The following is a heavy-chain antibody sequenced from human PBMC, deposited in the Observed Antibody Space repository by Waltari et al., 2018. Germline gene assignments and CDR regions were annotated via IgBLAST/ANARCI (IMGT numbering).Heavy chain of an antibody. D-gene: IGHD1-26*01. V-gene: IGHV4-39*01. Sequence: QLQLQESGPGLVKPLETLSLTCTVSGGSISSSSYYWGWIRQPPGKGLEWIGRIYYSGGTYCNPSLKGPVTISVDTSKNQFSLKLSSVTAADTAVYYCAGLSGSYYGADNWFDPWGQGTLVTVSS. CDR2: IYYSGGT. CDR3: AGLSGSYYGADNWFDP. CDR1: GGSISSSSYY. J-gene: IGHJ5*02.